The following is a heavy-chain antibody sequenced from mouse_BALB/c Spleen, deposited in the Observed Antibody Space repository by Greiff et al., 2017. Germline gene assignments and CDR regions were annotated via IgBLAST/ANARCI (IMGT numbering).Heavy chain of an antibody. CDR2: INPYNDGT. V-gene: IGHV1-14*01. Sequence: EVQLQQSGPELVKPGASVKMSCKASGYTFTSYVMHWVKQKPGQGLEWIGYINPYNDGTKYNEKFKGKATLTSDKSSSTAYMELSSLTSEDSAVYYCARALTTVVATGYYYAMDYWGQGTSVTVSS. CDR1: GYTFTSYV. CDR3: ARALTTVVATGYYYAMDY. D-gene: IGHD1-1*01. J-gene: IGHJ4*01.